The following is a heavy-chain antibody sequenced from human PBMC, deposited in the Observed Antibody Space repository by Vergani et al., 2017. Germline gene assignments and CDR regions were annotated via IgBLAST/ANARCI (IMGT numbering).Heavy chain of an antibody. J-gene: IGHJ6*03. CDR2: MNPNSGNT. CDR3: ARSIAARPDDYYYYYYMDV. CDR1: GYTFTSYD. Sequence: QVQLVQSGVEVKKPGASVKVSCKASGYTFTSYDINWVRQATGQGLEWMGWMNPNSGNTGYAQKFQGRVTMTRNTSISTAYMELSSLRSEDTAVYYCARSIAARPDDYYYYYYMDVWGKGTTVTVSS. D-gene: IGHD6-6*01. V-gene: IGHV1-8*01.